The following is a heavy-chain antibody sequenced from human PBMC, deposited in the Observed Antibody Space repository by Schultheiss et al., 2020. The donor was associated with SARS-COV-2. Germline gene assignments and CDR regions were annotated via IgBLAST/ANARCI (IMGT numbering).Heavy chain of an antibody. V-gene: IGHV3-21*04. J-gene: IGHJ4*02. CDR2: ISSSSSYI. Sequence: GGSLRLSCAASGFTFSSYAMSWVRQAPGKGLEWVSSISSSSSYIYYADSVKGRFTISRDNAKNSLYLQMNSLRAEDTAVYYCARFEDDSYYFDYWGQGTLVTVSS. CDR1: GFTFSSYA. D-gene: IGHD3-3*01. CDR3: ARFEDDSYYFDY.